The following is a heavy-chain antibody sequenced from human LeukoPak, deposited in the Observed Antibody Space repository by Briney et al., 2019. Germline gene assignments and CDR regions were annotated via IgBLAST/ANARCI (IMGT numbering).Heavy chain of an antibody. Sequence: PSETLSLTCTVSGGSISSYYWSWIRQPPGKGLEWIGYIYTSGSTNYNPSLKSRVTISVDTSKNQFSLKLSSVPAADTAVYYCAKDFRPISPLDFLRQSRRLHYFDYWGQGTLVTVSS. V-gene: IGHV4-4*09. J-gene: IGHJ4*02. CDR3: AKDFRPISPLDFLRQSRRLHYFDY. CDR1: GGSISSYY. CDR2: IYTSGST. D-gene: IGHD1-14*01.